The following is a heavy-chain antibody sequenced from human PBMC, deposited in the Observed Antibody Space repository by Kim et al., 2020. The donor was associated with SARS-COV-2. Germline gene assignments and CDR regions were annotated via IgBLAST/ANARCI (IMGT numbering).Heavy chain of an antibody. CDR3: AKETTAKTSTTLDS. Sequence: GGSLRLSCAASGFTFSNYGMQWVRQAPGKGLEWVAVVSNDGTVQYYLDSVKGRFTISRDNSQNTLYLQMSSLRLEDTAVYYCAKETTAKTSTTLDSWGQGSQITVTS. V-gene: IGHV3-30*18. CDR1: GFTFSNYG. D-gene: IGHD2-2*01. J-gene: IGHJ4*02. CDR2: VSNDGTVQ.